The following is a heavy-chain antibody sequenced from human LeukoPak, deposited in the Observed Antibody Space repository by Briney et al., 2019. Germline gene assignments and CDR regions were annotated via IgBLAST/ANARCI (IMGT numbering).Heavy chain of an antibody. J-gene: IGHJ4*02. D-gene: IGHD6-13*01. CDR3: ARQGSTSSWYKFVY. CDR1: GYSFTSYW. V-gene: IGHV5-51*01. CDR2: IYPGDSDT. Sequence: KPGESLKISCKGSGYSFTSYWIAWVRQMPGKGLEWMGIIYPGDSDTRYSPSFQGQVTISADKSISTAYLQWSRLEASDTAMYYCARQGSTSSWYKFVYWGQGPLVTVSS.